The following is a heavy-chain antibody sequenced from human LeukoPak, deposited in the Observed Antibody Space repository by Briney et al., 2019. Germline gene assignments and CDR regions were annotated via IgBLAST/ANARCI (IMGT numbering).Heavy chain of an antibody. D-gene: IGHD6-25*01. V-gene: IGHV4-59*08. Sequence: ASETLSLTCSVSGGSISSYYWSWIRQPPGKGLEWIGYIYYSGRTNYNPSLKSRVTISVDTSKNQFSLKLSSVTAANTAVYYCARQKRHRVPHTYNIATGRRGAFDYWGQGTLVTVSS. CDR3: ARQKRHRVPHTYNIATGRRGAFDY. CDR2: IYYSGRT. J-gene: IGHJ4*02. CDR1: GGSISSYY.